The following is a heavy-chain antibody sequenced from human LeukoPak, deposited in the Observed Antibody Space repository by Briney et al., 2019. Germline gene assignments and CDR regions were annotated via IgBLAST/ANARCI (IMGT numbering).Heavy chain of an antibody. Sequence: ASVKVSCKTSGYIFTGYIMHWVRQAPGQGLEWMGWINPDSGAPDYAQTFQGRVTMTRDTSIPPGPMGRSDLTSDEPAVYSVTKAAAGILTYWGQGTLVTVSS. CDR3: TKAAAGILTY. CDR2: INPDSGAP. D-gene: IGHD6-13*01. J-gene: IGHJ4*02. V-gene: IGHV1-2*02. CDR1: GYIFTGYI.